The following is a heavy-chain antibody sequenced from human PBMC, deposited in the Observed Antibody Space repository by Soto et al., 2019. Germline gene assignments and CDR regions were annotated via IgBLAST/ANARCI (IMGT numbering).Heavy chain of an antibody. CDR2: TYHSGNP. J-gene: IGHJ4*02. V-gene: IGHV4-30-2*01. D-gene: IGHD3-22*01. CDR1: GDTISTGGYT. CDR3: ASSDRSGFGFDY. Sequence: SETLSLTCDVSGDTISTGGYTWAWIRQPPGKALEWIGHTYHSGNPYYNPSLKSRVIISVDTSKNQFSLQLNSVTPEDTALYYCASSDRSGFGFDYWGQGTLVTVSS.